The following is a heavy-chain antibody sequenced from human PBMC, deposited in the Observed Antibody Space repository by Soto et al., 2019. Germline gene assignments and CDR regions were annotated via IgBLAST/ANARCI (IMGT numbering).Heavy chain of an antibody. Sequence: QVQLVESGGGVVQPGRSLRLSCAASGFTFSSYGMHWVRQAPGKGLEWVAVIWYDGSNKYYADSVKGRFTISRDNSKNXLXXQMNSLRAEDTAVYYCARAGAAAGTNYYYYYGMDVWGQGTTVTVSS. CDR3: ARAGAAAGTNYYYYYGMDV. V-gene: IGHV3-33*01. J-gene: IGHJ6*02. D-gene: IGHD6-13*01. CDR2: IWYDGSNK. CDR1: GFTFSSYG.